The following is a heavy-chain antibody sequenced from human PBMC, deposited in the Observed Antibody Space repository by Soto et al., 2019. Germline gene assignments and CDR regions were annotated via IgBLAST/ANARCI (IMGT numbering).Heavy chain of an antibody. Sequence: ACVKVSCEASGCAFTSYCISWVRQAPGQGLEWMGWISAYNGNTNYAQKLQGRVTMTTDTSTSTAYMELRSLRSDDTAVYYCARDLREYDFWSGSPPTKYGMDVRGQGTTVTVSS. V-gene: IGHV1-18*04. CDR3: ARDLREYDFWSGSPPTKYGMDV. CDR1: GCAFTSYC. CDR2: ISAYNGNT. J-gene: IGHJ6*02. D-gene: IGHD3-3*01.